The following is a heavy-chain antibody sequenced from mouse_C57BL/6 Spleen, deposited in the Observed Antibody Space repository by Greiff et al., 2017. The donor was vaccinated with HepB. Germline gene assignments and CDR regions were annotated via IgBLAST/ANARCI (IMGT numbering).Heavy chain of an antibody. CDR3: ARSTTVDAMDY. Sequence: VQLQQPGAELVRPGTSVKLSCKASGYTFTSYWMHWVKQRPGQGLEWIGVIDPSDSYTNYNQKFKGKATLTVDTSSSTAYMQLSSLTSEDSAVYYCARSTTVDAMDYWGQGTSVTVSS. J-gene: IGHJ4*01. V-gene: IGHV1-59*01. CDR1: GYTFTSYW. CDR2: IDPSDSYT. D-gene: IGHD1-1*01.